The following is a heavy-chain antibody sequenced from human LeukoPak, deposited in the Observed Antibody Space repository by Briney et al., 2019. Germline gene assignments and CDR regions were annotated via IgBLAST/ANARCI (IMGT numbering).Heavy chain of an antibody. CDR3: AKDLRICMFRQPPLDY. J-gene: IGHJ4*02. Sequence: GGSLRLSCAASGFTFSSYAMHWVRQAPGKGLEWVSAISGSGGSTYYADSVKGRFTISRDNSKNTLYLQMNSLRAEDTAVYYCAKDLRICMFRQPPLDYWGQGTLVTVSS. V-gene: IGHV3-23*01. CDR1: GFTFSSYA. D-gene: IGHD3-10*02. CDR2: ISGSGGST.